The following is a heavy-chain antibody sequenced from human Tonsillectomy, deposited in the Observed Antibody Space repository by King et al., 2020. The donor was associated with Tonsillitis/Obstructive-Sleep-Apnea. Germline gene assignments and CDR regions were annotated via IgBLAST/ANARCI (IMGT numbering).Heavy chain of an antibody. CDR2: IYWDDDK. CDR1: GFSLSTSGVG. CDR3: AHGAVAGHGVDAFDI. Sequence: TLKESGPTLVKPTQTITLTCTFSGFSLSTSGVGVGWIRQPPGKALECLALIYWDDDKRYSPSLKSRLTITKDTSKNQVVLTMTNMDPVDTATYYCAHGAVAGHGVDAFDIWGQGTMVTVSS. J-gene: IGHJ3*02. D-gene: IGHD6-13*01. V-gene: IGHV2-5*02.